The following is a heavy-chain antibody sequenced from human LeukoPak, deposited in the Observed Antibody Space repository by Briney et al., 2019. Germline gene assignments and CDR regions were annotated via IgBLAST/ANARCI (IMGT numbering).Heavy chain of an antibody. J-gene: IGHJ4*02. V-gene: IGHV1-18*01. CDR3: ARDGGIAARSIHFDN. CDR2: ISAYNGNT. Sequence: GASVNVSCKASGYSFTSNAINWVRQAPGQGLERMGWISAYNGNTKYAQKFQGRVTMTTDRSTTTAHMELRTLRSDDTAVYYCARDGGIAARSIHFDNWGQGTLVTVSS. D-gene: IGHD6-6*01. CDR1: GYSFTSNA.